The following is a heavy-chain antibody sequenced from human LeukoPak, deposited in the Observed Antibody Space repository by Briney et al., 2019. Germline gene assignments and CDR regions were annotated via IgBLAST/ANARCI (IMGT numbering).Heavy chain of an antibody. V-gene: IGHV4-59*08. CDR2: IYYSGST. J-gene: IGHJ4*02. CDR1: GGSISSYY. D-gene: IGHD6-19*01. CDR3: ARRGSGWYC. Sequence: PSETLSLTCTVSGGSISSYYWSWIRQPPGKGLEWIGYIYYSGSTNYNPSLKSRVTISVDTSKNQFSLKLSSVTAADRAVYYCARRGSGWYCWGQGTLVTVCS.